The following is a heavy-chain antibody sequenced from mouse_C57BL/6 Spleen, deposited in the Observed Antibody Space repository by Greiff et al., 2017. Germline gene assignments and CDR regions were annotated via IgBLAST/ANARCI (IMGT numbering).Heavy chain of an antibody. CDR2: IWSGGST. CDR1: GFSLTSYG. D-gene: IGHD1-1*01. Sequence: QVQLQQSGPGLVQPSQSMSITCTVSGFSLTSYGVHWVRQSPGKGLEWLGVIWSGGSTDYNAAFISRLSISKDNSKSQVFFKMNRQQADDTAIYYCARRGAVVGHDYAMDYWGQGTSVTVSS. V-gene: IGHV2-2*01. J-gene: IGHJ4*01. CDR3: ARRGAVVGHDYAMDY.